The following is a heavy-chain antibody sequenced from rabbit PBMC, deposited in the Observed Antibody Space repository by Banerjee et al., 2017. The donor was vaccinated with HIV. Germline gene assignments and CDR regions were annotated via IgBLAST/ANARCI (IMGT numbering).Heavy chain of an antibody. Sequence: QEQLVESGGGLVQPEGSLTLTCTASGFSFSSRYWICWVRQAPGKGLEWIGCINTGSGSTYYASWAKGRFTISKTSSTTVTLQMTSLTAADTATYFCARDDPGDGLYCFRLWGQGTLVTVS. CDR1: GFSFSSRYW. J-gene: IGHJ3*01. CDR3: ARDDPGDGLYCFRL. V-gene: IGHV1S45*01. D-gene: IGHD7-1*01. CDR2: INTGSGST.